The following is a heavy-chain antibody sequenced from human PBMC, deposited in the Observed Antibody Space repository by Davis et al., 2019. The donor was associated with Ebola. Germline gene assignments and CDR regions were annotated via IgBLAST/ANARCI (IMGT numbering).Heavy chain of an antibody. Sequence: SVKVSCKASGGTFSSYAISWVRQAPGQGLEWMGGIIPIFGTANYAQKFQGRVTITADESTSTAYMELSSLRSEDTAVYYCARGMGLTALGGLYFYSYAMDVWGKGTTVTVSS. CDR2: IIPIFGTA. D-gene: IGHD4/OR15-4a*01. V-gene: IGHV1-69*13. J-gene: IGHJ6*04. CDR3: ARGMGLTALGGLYFYSYAMDV. CDR1: GGTFSSYA.